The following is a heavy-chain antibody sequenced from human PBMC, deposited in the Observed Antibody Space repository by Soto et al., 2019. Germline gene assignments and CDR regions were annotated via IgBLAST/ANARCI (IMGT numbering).Heavy chain of an antibody. Sequence: GGSLRLSCAASGFTFSSYGMHWVRQAPGKGLEWVAVISYDGSNKYYADSVKGRFTISRDNSKNTLYLQMNSLRAEDTAVYYCAKDEGSGSYYNLGAYFDYWGQGTLVTVSS. J-gene: IGHJ4*02. D-gene: IGHD3-10*01. CDR3: AKDEGSGSYYNLGAYFDY. V-gene: IGHV3-30*18. CDR2: ISYDGSNK. CDR1: GFTFSSYG.